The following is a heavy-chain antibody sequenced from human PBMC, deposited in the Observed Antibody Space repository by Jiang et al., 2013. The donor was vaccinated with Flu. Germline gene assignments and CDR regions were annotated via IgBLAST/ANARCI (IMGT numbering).Heavy chain of an antibody. CDR3: ARDSSSWYKYYYYGMDV. CDR2: ISAYNGNT. D-gene: IGHD6-13*01. Sequence: AEVKKPGASVKVSCKASGYTFTSYGISWVRQAPGQGLEWMGWISAYNGNTNYAQKLQGRVTMTTDTSTSTAYMELRSLRSDDTAVYYCARDSSSWYKYYYYGMDVWGQGTTVTVSS. J-gene: IGHJ6*02. CDR1: GYTFTSYG. V-gene: IGHV1-18*01.